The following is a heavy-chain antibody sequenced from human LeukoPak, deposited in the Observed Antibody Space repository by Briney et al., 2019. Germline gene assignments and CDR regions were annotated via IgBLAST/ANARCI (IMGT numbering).Heavy chain of an antibody. D-gene: IGHD3-22*01. CDR3: AIAYYYDSSGYYRNFDY. J-gene: IGHJ4*02. CDR2: ISSSSSYI. Sequence: GGSLRLSCAASGFTFSSYSMNWVRQAPGKGLEWVSSISSSSSYIYYADSVRGRFTISRDNAKNSLYLQMNSLRAEDTAVYYCAIAYYYDSSGYYRNFDYWGQGTLVTVSS. V-gene: IGHV3-21*01. CDR1: GFTFSSYS.